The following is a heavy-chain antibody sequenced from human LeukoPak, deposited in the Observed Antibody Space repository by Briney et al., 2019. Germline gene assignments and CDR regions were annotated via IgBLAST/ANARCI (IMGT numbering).Heavy chain of an antibody. D-gene: IGHD1-26*01. CDR3: ARGGELLGYYYYYMDV. CDR1: GFTFSGYG. J-gene: IGHJ6*03. Sequence: GGSLRLSCAASGFTFSGYGMHWVRQAPGKGLEWVAFVRYDSSNKYYADSVKGRFTVSRDNSKNMLYLQMNSLRAEDTAVYYCARGGELLGYYYYYMDVWGKGTTVTVSS. V-gene: IGHV3-30*02. CDR2: VRYDSSNK.